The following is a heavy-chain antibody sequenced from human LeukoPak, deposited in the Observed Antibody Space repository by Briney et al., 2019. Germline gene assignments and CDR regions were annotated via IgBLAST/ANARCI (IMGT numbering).Heavy chain of an antibody. CDR1: GFTFSSYS. Sequence: PGGSLRLSCAASGFTFSSYSMNWVRQAPGKGLEWVSSISSSSYIYYADSVKGRFTISRDNAKNSLYLQMNSLRAEDTAVYYCARDSDSSSSQFDYWGQGTLVTVSS. CDR2: ISSSSYI. D-gene: IGHD6-6*01. J-gene: IGHJ4*02. CDR3: ARDSDSSSSQFDY. V-gene: IGHV3-21*01.